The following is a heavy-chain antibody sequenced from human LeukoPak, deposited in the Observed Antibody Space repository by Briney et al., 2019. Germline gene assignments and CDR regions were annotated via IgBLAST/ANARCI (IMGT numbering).Heavy chain of an antibody. CDR1: GFTFSTYS. Sequence: GGSLRLSCTASGFTFSTYSMHWVRQAPGKGLEWVSAISGSGGSTYYADSVKGRFTISRDNSKNTLYLQMNSLRAEDTAVYYCAKGLTTTRYYFDYWGQGTLVTVSS. CDR3: AKGLTTTRYYFDY. CDR2: ISGSGGST. V-gene: IGHV3-23*01. J-gene: IGHJ4*02. D-gene: IGHD4-17*01.